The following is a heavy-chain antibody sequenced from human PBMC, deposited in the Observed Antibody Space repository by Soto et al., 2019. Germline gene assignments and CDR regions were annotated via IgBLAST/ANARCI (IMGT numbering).Heavy chain of an antibody. CDR1: GFTFSSYG. V-gene: IGHV3-30*18. J-gene: IGHJ6*03. CDR3: AKDDCSGGSCYYYYMDV. Sequence: GGSLRLSCAASGFTFSSYGMHWVRKAPGKGLEWVAVISYDGSNKYYADSVKGRFTISRDNSKNTLYLQMNSLRAEDTAVYYCAKDDCSGGSCYYYYMDVWGKGTTVTVSS. CDR2: ISYDGSNK. D-gene: IGHD2-15*01.